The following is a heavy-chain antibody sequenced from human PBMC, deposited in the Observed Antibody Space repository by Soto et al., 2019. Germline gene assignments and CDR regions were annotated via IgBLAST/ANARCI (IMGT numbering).Heavy chain of an antibody. D-gene: IGHD7-27*01. V-gene: IGHV1-8*01. J-gene: IGHJ6*02. CDR1: GYTFTSYD. Sequence: ASVKVSCKASGYTFTSYDINWVRQATGQGLEWMGWMNPNSGNTGYAQKFQGRVTMTRNTSISTAYMELSSLRSEDTAVYYCARADLSHLTGVYYYYGMDVWGQGTTVTVSS. CDR2: MNPNSGNT. CDR3: ARADLSHLTGVYYYYGMDV.